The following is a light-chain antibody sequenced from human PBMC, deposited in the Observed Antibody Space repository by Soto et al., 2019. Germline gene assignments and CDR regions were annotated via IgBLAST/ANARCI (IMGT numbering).Light chain of an antibody. V-gene: IGLV2-14*01. CDR3: TSYTNSNPYV. CDR2: EVN. J-gene: IGLJ1*01. Sequence: SALTKPASVSGSPGQSITISCTGTSCDVGNYNSVSWYQQLPGKTPKLMIFEVNNRPSGVSNRFSGSKSGNTASLTISGLQAEDEADYYCTSYTNSNPYVFGTGTQLTVL. CDR1: SCDVGNYNS.